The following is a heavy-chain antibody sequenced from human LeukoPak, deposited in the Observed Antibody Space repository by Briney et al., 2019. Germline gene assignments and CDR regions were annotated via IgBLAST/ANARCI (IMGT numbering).Heavy chain of an antibody. J-gene: IGHJ4*02. Sequence: PSETLSLTCAVYGGSFSGYYWSWIRQPPGKGLEWIGEINHSGSTNYNPSLKSRVTISVDTSKNQFSLKLSSVTAADTAVYYCARRKFEGAMFDYWGQGTLVIVSS. CDR2: INHSGST. CDR1: GGSFSGYY. V-gene: IGHV4-34*01. D-gene: IGHD3-16*01. CDR3: ARRKFEGAMFDY.